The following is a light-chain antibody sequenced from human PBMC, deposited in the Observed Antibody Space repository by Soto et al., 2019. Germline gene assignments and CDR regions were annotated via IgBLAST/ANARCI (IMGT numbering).Light chain of an antibody. Sequence: EIVLTQSPGTLSVSPGERATLSCRASQSIRNNYLAWYEQKPGQAPRLLIYDASSRATGIPDRFSGSGSGTDFTLTISRLEPEDFAVYSCQQYGDSRTFGQGTRVEI. V-gene: IGKV3-20*01. J-gene: IGKJ1*01. CDR2: DAS. CDR3: QQYGDSRT. CDR1: QSIRNNY.